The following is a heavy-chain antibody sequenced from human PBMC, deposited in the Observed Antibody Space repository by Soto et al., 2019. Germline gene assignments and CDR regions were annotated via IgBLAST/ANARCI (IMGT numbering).Heavy chain of an antibody. Sequence: EVQLVESGGGLVKPGGSLRLSCAASGFTFSNAWMSWVRQAPGKGLEWVGRIKSKTDGGTTDYAAPVKGRFTISRDDSKNTLYLQRNSLKTEDTAVYYCTTAFVVVVAATLVEDWFDPWGQGTLVTVSS. V-gene: IGHV3-15*01. CDR1: GFTFSNAW. CDR3: TTAFVVVVAATLVEDWFDP. J-gene: IGHJ5*02. D-gene: IGHD2-15*01. CDR2: IKSKTDGGTT.